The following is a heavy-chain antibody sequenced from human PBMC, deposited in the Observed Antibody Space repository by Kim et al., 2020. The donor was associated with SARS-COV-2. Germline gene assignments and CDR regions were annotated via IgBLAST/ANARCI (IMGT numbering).Heavy chain of an antibody. V-gene: IGHV4-34*01. D-gene: IGHD1-26*01. CDR2: INHSGST. CDR1: GGSFSGYY. CDR3: ARGPGNEWIIGWEDWYFDL. Sequence: SETLSLTCAVYGGSFSGYYWSWIRQPPGKGLEWIGEINHSGSTNYNPSLKSRVTISVDTSKNQFSLKLSSVTAADTAVYYCARGPGNEWIIGWEDWYFDLWGRGTRVTVSS. J-gene: IGHJ2*01.